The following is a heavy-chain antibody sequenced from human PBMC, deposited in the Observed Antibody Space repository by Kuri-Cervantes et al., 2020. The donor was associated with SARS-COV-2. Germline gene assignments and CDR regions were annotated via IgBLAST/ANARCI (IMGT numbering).Heavy chain of an antibody. V-gene: IGHV1-69*13. Sequence: SVKVSCKASGGIFRSYAISWVRQAPGLGLEWMGRIVPVFAATNYAPKFQGRVTISADESTSTAYMELSSLRSDDTAVYYCARERGTMVAGPPVSEACEMWGQGTMVTVSS. CDR2: IVPVFAAT. J-gene: IGHJ3*02. CDR1: GGIFRSYA. D-gene: IGHD3-10*01. CDR3: ARERGTMVAGPPVSEACEM.